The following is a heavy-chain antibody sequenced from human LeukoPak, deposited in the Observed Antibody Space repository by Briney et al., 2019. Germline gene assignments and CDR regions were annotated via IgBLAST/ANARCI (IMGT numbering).Heavy chain of an antibody. CDR1: GFTFSNYW. CDR2: IKEDGSDK. Sequence: GGSLRLSCAASGFTFSNYWMSWVRQAPGTGLEWVANIKEDGSDKYYVDSVKGRFTISRDNAKNSQYLQMNSLRAEDTAVYYCARDTGYNTFDYWGQGTLVTVSA. J-gene: IGHJ4*02. D-gene: IGHD5-24*01. CDR3: ARDTGYNTFDY. V-gene: IGHV3-7*03.